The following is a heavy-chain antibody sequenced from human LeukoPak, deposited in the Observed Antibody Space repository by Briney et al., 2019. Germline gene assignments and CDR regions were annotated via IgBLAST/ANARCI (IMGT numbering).Heavy chain of an antibody. D-gene: IGHD2-21*02. CDR2: INHSGST. Sequence: PSETLSLTCAVYGGSFSGYYWSWIRQPPGKGLGWIGEINHSGSTNYNPSLKSRVTISVDTSKNQFSLKLSSVTAADTAVYYCASFTHIVVVTAIHGGGYFDYWGQGTLVTVSS. CDR1: GGSFSGYY. J-gene: IGHJ4*02. CDR3: ASFTHIVVVTAIHGGGYFDY. V-gene: IGHV4-34*01.